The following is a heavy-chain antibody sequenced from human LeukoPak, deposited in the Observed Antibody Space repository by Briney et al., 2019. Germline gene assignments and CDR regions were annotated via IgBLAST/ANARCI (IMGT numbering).Heavy chain of an antibody. Sequence: SETLSLTCTVSDGSISSGSYYWSWIRQPPGKGLEWIGEINHSGSTNYNPSLKSRVTISVDTSKNQFSLKLSSVTAADTAVYYCARRSFPYYDFWSGWYNWFDPWGQGTLVTVSS. J-gene: IGHJ5*02. CDR2: INHSGST. V-gene: IGHV4-39*07. CDR3: ARRSFPYYDFWSGWYNWFDP. CDR1: DGSISSGSYY. D-gene: IGHD3-3*01.